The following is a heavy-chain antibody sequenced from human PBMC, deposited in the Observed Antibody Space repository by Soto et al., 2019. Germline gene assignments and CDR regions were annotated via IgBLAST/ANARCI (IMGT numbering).Heavy chain of an antibody. CDR1: GYSFTTYG. CDR2: ISGYNGNT. J-gene: IGHJ6*02. V-gene: IGHV1-18*01. CDR3: AREGPAPYYYYGMDV. Sequence: QVQLVQSRGEVKKPGASVKVSCKTSGYSFTTYGISWVRQAPGQGLEWMGWISGYNGNTNYAQNLQGRVTMTIATYTSTAYMELRSLRSEDTAVYYCAREGPAPYYYYGMDVWGQGSTVTVSS.